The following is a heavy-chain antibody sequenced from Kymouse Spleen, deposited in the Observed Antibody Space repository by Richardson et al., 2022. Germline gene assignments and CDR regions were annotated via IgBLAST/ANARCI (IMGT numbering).Heavy chain of an antibody. CDR2: INHSGST. V-gene: IGHV4-34*01. J-gene: IGHJ5*02. CDR1: GGSFSGYY. Sequence: QVQLQQWGAGLLKPSETLSLTCAVYGGSFSGYYWSWIRQPPGKGLEWIGEINHSGSTNYNPSLKSRVTISVDTSKNQFSLKLSSVTAADTAVYYCARARITGTTDWFDPWGQGTLVTVSS. CDR3: ARARITGTTDWFDP. D-gene: IGHD1-7*01.